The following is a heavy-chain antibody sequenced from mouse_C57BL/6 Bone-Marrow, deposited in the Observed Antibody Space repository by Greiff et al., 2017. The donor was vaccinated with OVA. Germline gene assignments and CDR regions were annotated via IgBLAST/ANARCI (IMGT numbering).Heavy chain of an antibody. V-gene: IGHV1-81*01. J-gene: IGHJ3*01. D-gene: IGHD1-1*01. CDR2: IYPRSGNT. CDR3: AKGYYGSSWFAY. Sequence: VQVVESGAELARPGASVKLSCKASGYTFTSYGISWVKQRTGQGLEWIGEIYPRSGNTYYNEKFKGKATLTADKSSSTAYMELRSLTSEDSAVYFCAKGYYGSSWFAYWGQGTLVTVSA. CDR1: GYTFTSYG.